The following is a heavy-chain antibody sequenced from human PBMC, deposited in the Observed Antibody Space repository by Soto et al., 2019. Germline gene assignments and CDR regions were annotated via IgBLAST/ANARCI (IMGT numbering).Heavy chain of an antibody. D-gene: IGHD2-15*01. J-gene: IGHJ6*01. V-gene: IGHV5-51*01. CDR3: ARHGGNVVVKSDYYLLEV. CDR2: IYPRDSDA. CDR1: GYSFSTSW. Sequence: PGESLKISCQGSGYSFSTSWIGWVRQTPGKGLEWLGIIYPRDSDARYSPSFQGQFIISADKSINTAYLQWSSLKASDTAMYYCARHGGNVVVKSDYYLLEVWGQGTPVTVPS.